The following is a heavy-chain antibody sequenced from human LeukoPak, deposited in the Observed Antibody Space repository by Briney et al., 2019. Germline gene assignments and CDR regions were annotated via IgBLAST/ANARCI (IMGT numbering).Heavy chain of an antibody. CDR2: IKRKTDGGTT. CDR1: GFTFSDAW. Sequence: GGSLRLSCAASGFTFSDAWMSWVRQAPGKGLEWVGRIKRKTDGGTTDYAAPVKGRFTISRDDSKNTLSLQMNGLKTGDTAVYYCTTGTMPPIWGQGTKVTVSS. J-gene: IGHJ3*02. V-gene: IGHV3-15*01. CDR3: TTGTMPPI. D-gene: IGHD2-2*01.